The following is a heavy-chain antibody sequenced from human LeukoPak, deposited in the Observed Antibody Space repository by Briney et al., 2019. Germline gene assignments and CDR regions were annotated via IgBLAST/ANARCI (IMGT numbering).Heavy chain of an antibody. CDR1: GIPLCNYG. CDR3: AKRGVVIRAVLVVGFHKGAYYFAS. CDR2: ISDRGGRT. V-gene: IGHV3-23*01. D-gene: IGHD2-15*01. J-gene: IGHJ4*02. Sequence: GGSLRLSCVVSGIPLCNYGMRWVPQAGGRGREWLAGISDRGGRTNYADSVKGRFTSSRDNPTNTLYLQMNSLRSEDTAVYFCAKRGVVIRAVLVVGFHKGAYYFASWGQGALVTVSS.